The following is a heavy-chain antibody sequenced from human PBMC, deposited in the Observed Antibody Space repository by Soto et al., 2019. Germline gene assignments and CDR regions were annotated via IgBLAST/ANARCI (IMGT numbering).Heavy chain of an antibody. Sequence: HVQLVESGGGLVEPGGSLRLSCAASGFSFSDYYVNWFRQAPGKGLEWISYTGRSLYHIYYADSVKGWFSICRDSAKNSVFLPMNGLRVEDTADYYCAKDNRSFGNGYYSRYDYYGMDVRGRGTTVIVSS. D-gene: IGHD3-3*01. V-gene: IGHV3-11*01. CDR3: AKDNRSFGNGYYSRYDYYGMDV. CDR1: GFSFSDYY. CDR2: TGRSLYHI. J-gene: IGHJ6*02.